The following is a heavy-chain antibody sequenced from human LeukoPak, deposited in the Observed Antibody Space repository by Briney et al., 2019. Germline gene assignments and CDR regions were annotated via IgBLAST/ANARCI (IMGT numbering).Heavy chain of an antibody. CDR1: GVSFSDYA. D-gene: IGHD3-3*01. J-gene: IGHJ4*02. CDR2: ISGSGGST. CDR3: VKGGQRYDFWRFDY. Sequence: GGSLRLSCAVSGVSFSDYAMNWVRLAPGTGLQWVSSISGSGGSTYYADSVKGRFSISRDNSKHTLSLQMNSLRAEDTALYYCVKGGQRYDFWRFDYWGQGTVVTVSS. V-gene: IGHV3-23*01.